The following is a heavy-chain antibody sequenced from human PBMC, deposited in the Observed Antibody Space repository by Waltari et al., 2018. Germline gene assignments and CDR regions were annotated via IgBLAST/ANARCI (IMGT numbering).Heavy chain of an antibody. CDR2: MKPTSGNT. V-gene: IGHV1-8*01. J-gene: IGHJ6*02. D-gene: IGHD6-19*01. Sequence: QVQLVQSGAEVKKPGASVKVSCKASGYTFTSYDINWVRQATGQGLEWMGWMKPTSGNTGDAQKFQGRVTMTRNTSISTADMELRSMRSEDTAVYYCARESSGWGLYYYYGMDVWGQGTTVTVSS. CDR1: GYTFTSYD. CDR3: ARESSGWGLYYYYGMDV.